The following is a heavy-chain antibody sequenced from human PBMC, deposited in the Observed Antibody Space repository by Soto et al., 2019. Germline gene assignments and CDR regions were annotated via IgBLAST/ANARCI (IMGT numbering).Heavy chain of an antibody. Sequence: QVQLQESGPGLVQPSGTLSLTCAVSGDSITGDNWWSWVRQPPGKGLEWIGEIHHSGAPNYNPSPTTRVTLPGAKAQTQSSLKLNAVTAADAAMFYCATQGVYRMGGWGPGTTVTVSS. CDR2: IHHSGAP. CDR1: GDSITGDNW. J-gene: IGHJ6*02. V-gene: IGHV4-4*02. CDR3: ATQGVYRMGG.